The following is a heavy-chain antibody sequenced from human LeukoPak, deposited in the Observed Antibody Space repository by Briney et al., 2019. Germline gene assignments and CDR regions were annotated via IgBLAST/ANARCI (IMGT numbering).Heavy chain of an antibody. CDR3: VRDPRYDSSGYRHAFWYFDL. Sequence: PSETLSLTCTVSGGSISSSRDSRGWIRQPPGKGLEWIGIFDYTGSTYHNPSLRSRVTISVDTSRNQFSLRLNSVTAADTAVYYCVRDPRYDSSGYRHAFWYFDLWGRGTLVTVSS. J-gene: IGHJ2*01. V-gene: IGHV4-39*07. CDR2: FDYTGST. D-gene: IGHD3-22*01. CDR1: GGSISSSRDS.